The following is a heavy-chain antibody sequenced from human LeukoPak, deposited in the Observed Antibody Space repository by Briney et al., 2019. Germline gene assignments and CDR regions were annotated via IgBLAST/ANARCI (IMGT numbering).Heavy chain of an antibody. CDR2: IYNSGTT. V-gene: IGHV4-59*08. D-gene: IGHD6-19*01. CDR3: ARRTLYSSGFGY. CDR1: GGSTSSST. J-gene: IGHJ4*02. Sequence: PSETLSLTCTVPGGSTSSSTRCCISQPPGKGLEWIGYIYNSGTTNYNPSLKSRVTISVDTFENQFSLKLSSVTAADTAVYYCARRTLYSSGFGYWGQGTLVTVSS.